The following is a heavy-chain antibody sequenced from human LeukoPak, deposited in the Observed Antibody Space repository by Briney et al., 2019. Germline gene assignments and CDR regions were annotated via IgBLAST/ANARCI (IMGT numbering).Heavy chain of an antibody. Sequence: GGSLRLSCSTSGFTFGDYAMSWVRQAPGKGLEWVGFIQAKAYGGATKYAASVNGRFSIPRDDSQSIANLRMNDLKTEDTAVYYCTRAPHPRCSSSGCYLDYWGQGTLVTVSS. CDR2: IQAKAYGGAT. CDR3: TRAPHPRCSSSGCYLDY. J-gene: IGHJ4*02. CDR1: GFTFGDYA. V-gene: IGHV3-49*04. D-gene: IGHD2-2*01.